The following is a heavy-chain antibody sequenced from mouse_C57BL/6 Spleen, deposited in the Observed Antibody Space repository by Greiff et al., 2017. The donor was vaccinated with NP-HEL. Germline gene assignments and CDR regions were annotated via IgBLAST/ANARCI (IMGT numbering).Heavy chain of an antibody. Sequence: QVQLQQPGAELVRPGSSVKLSCKASGYTFTSYWMDWVKQRPGQGLEWIGNIYPSDSETHYNQKFKDEATLTVDKSSSTAYMQLSSLTSEDSAVYYCARDYGSSYLYYFDYWGQGTTLTVSS. J-gene: IGHJ2*01. D-gene: IGHD1-1*01. CDR1: GYTFTSYW. CDR3: ARDYGSSYLYYFDY. V-gene: IGHV1-61*01. CDR2: IYPSDSET.